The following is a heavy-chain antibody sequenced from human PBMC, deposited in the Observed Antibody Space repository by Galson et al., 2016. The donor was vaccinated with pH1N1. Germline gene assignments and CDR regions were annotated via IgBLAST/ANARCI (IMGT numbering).Heavy chain of an antibody. V-gene: IGHV3-66*02. CDR1: AFNVRSDY. Sequence: SLRLSCATSAFNVRSDYLSWIRQAPGKGLEWLSIIYPDGATHDADSLTGRLSISSDNLKNTLHRQMNGRRPEDTGLYYCARGRLPNLADSWGQGTLVTVSS. CDR3: ARGRLPNLADS. J-gene: IGHJ4*02. D-gene: IGHD6-19*01. CDR2: IYPDGAT.